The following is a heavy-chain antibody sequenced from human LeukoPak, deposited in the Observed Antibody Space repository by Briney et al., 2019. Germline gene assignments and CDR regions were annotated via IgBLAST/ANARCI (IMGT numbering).Heavy chain of an antibody. J-gene: IGHJ4*02. V-gene: IGHV4-39*07. CDR1: GGSISSSSYY. D-gene: IGHD3-22*01. CDR3: ARTSSGYLIDY. CDR2: IYYSGST. Sequence: SETLSLTCTVSGGSISSSSYYWGWIRQPPGKGLEWIGSIYYSGSTYYNPSLKSRVTISVDTSKNQFSLKLSSVTAAGTAVYYCARTSSGYLIDYWGQGTLVTVSS.